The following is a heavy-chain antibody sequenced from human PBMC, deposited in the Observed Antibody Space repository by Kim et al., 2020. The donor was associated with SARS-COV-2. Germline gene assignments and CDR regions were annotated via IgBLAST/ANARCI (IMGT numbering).Heavy chain of an antibody. D-gene: IGHD5-12*01. J-gene: IGHJ4*02. CDR2: IYRGGTT. CDR3: AKARLASGYSFFDY. V-gene: IGHV3-53*01. CDR1: GFNVNSNY. Sequence: GGSLRLSCAVSGFNVNSNYMSWVRQAPGKGLEWVSVIYRGGTTYYADSMKGGFAISTDDSKNMMDLQMHNLTVEETADYYCAKARLASGYSFFDYGGQG.